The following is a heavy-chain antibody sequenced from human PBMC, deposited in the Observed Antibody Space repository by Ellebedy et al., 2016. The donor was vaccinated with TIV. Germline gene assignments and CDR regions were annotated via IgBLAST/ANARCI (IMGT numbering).Heavy chain of an antibody. Sequence: ASVKVSXKASRYTFTSYYMHWVRQAPGQGLEWMGIINPSGGSTSYAQKFQGRVTMTRDTSTSTVYMELSSLRSEDTAVYYCAIPWTGTIGRHFLDVWGQGTTVTVSS. CDR2: INPSGGST. J-gene: IGHJ6*02. CDR3: AIPWTGTIGRHFLDV. V-gene: IGHV1-46*01. D-gene: IGHD3/OR15-3a*01. CDR1: RYTFTSYY.